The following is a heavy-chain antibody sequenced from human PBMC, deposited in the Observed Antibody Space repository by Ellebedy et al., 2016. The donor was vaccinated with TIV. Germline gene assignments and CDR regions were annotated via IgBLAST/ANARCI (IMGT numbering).Heavy chain of an antibody. J-gene: IGHJ4*02. D-gene: IGHD3-10*01. CDR2: ISAYNGNT. CDR1: GGTFSSYA. CDR3: ARDRSGTPWDY. V-gene: IGHV1-18*01. Sequence: ASVKVSXXASGGTFSSYAISWVRQAPGQGLEWMGWISAYNGNTNYAQKLQGRVTMTTDTSTSTAYMELRSLRSDDTAVYYCARDRSGTPWDYWGQGTLVTVSS.